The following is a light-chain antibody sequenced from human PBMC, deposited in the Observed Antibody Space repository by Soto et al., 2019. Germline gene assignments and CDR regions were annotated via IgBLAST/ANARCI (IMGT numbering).Light chain of an antibody. J-gene: IGKJ1*01. CDR3: QNYNGAPWT. V-gene: IGKV1-27*01. CDR2: AAS. Sequence: DIQMTQSPSSLSASVGDRVTITCRASQGISTYLVWYQQKPGTVHKLLIFAASTLQSGVPSRFSGSGSGTDFTLTISSLQPEDVATYYCQNYNGAPWTFGQGTKVEIK. CDR1: QGISTY.